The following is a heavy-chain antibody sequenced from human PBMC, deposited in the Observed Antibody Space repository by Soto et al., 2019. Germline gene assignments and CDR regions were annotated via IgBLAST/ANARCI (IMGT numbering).Heavy chain of an antibody. CDR1: GFTFSSYG. D-gene: IGHD6-19*01. CDR3: AKDGSGWYAFHGYFDL. CDR2: ISYDGSNK. V-gene: IGHV3-30*18. J-gene: IGHJ2*01. Sequence: QVQLVESGGGVVQPGRSLRLSCAASGFTFSSYGMHWVRQAPGKGLEWVAVISYDGSNKYYADSVKGRFTISRDNSKNTLYLQMNSLRAEDTAVYYCAKDGSGWYAFHGYFDLWGRGTLVTVSS.